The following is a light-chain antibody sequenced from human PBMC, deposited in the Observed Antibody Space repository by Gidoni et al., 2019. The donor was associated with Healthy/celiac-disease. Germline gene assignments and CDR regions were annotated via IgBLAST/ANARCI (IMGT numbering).Light chain of an antibody. CDR3: QQYNNWPPWT. CDR1: QSVSSN. Sequence: EIVMTQSPATLSVSPGERATPSCRASQSVSSNLAWYQQKPGQAPRRLIYDASTRATGIPARFSGSGSGTEFTLTISSLQSEDFAVYYCQQYNNWPPWTFGQGTKVEIK. V-gene: IGKV3-15*01. CDR2: DAS. J-gene: IGKJ1*01.